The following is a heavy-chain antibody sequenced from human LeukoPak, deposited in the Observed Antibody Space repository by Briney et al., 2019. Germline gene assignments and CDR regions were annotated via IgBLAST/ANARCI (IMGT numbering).Heavy chain of an antibody. Sequence: GGSLRLSCAASGFTFSSSEMNWVRQAPGKGLEWVSYISSSGTTIYYADAVKGRFTTSRDNAKNSLYLQMNSLRAEDTAVYYCARGGLNALEAFDIWGQGTLVTVCS. CDR1: GFTFSSSE. CDR2: ISSSGTTI. CDR3: ARGGLNALEAFDI. J-gene: IGHJ3*02. D-gene: IGHD1-1*01. V-gene: IGHV3-48*03.